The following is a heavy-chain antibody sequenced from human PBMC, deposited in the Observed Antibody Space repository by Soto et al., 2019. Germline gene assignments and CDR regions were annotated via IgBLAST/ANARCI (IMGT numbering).Heavy chain of an antibody. D-gene: IGHD3-3*01. CDR2: INGDGSGT. CDR3: ARGIFGTGTAHDS. Sequence: EVQLVESGGGFVQPGGSLRLSCAASGFTFSGSWMHWVRQAPGKGLVWVSRINGDGSGTSYSDFVKGRFTISRDDAENTLFLQMNGLRAEDTAVYYCARGIFGTGTAHDSWGQGTLVTVS. V-gene: IGHV3-74*01. J-gene: IGHJ4*02. CDR1: GFTFSGSW.